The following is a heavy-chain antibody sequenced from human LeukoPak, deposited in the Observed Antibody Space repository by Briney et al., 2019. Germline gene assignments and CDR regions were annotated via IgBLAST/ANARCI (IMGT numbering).Heavy chain of an antibody. V-gene: IGHV3-23*01. Sequence: GGSLRLSCEASGFTFSSYAMSWVRQAPGKGLEWVSCISGSGVTTYHADSVKGRFTISRDNSKNTLFPQMNSLRVEDTAVYYCAKGGTRGYSSGYCMDVWGQGTTVTVSS. J-gene: IGHJ6*02. D-gene: IGHD5-18*01. CDR2: ISGSGVTT. CDR3: AKGGTRGYSSGYCMDV. CDR1: GFTFSSYA.